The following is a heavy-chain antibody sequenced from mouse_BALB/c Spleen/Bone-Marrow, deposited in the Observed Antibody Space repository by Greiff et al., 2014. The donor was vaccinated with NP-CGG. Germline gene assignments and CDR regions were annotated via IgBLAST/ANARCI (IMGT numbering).Heavy chain of an antibody. CDR1: GFTFSDYY. V-gene: IGHV5-4*02. Sequence: EVMLVESGGGLMKPGGSLKLSCAASGFTFSDYYMYWVRQTPEKRLEWVATISNGGSYTYYPDSVKGRFTISRDNAKNNLYLQMSSLKSEDTAMYYCARDSLYYYVSSYGYFDVWGAGTTVTVSS. D-gene: IGHD1-1*01. CDR3: ARDSLYYYVSSYGYFDV. CDR2: ISNGGSYT. J-gene: IGHJ1*01.